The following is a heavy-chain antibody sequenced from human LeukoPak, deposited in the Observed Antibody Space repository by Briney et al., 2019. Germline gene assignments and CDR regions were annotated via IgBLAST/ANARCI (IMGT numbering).Heavy chain of an antibody. V-gene: IGHV6-1*01. J-gene: IGHJ4*02. Sequence: SQTLSLTCAISGDSVSSNTAAWNWINQSPSRGLEWLRRTYYRSKWYNDYAVSVKSRITINPDTSKSQFSLQLNSVTPEDTAVYYCARSIGLSNYFDYWGQGTLVTVSS. D-gene: IGHD3-16*02. CDR1: GDSVSSNTAA. CDR2: TYYRSKWYN. CDR3: ARSIGLSNYFDY.